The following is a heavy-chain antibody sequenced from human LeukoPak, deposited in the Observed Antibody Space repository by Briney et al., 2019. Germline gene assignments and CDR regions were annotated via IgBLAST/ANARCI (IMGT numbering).Heavy chain of an antibody. CDR2: IVPIFGTA. CDR1: GGTFSSYA. CDR3: AIGYSSGGNWFDP. V-gene: IGHV1-69*05. J-gene: IGHJ5*02. Sequence: SVKVSCKASGGTFSSYAISWVRQAPGQGLEWMGGIVPIFGTANYAQKFQGRVTITTVESTSTAYMELSSLRSEDTAVYYCAIGYSSGGNWFDPWGQGTLVTVSS. D-gene: IGHD6-19*01.